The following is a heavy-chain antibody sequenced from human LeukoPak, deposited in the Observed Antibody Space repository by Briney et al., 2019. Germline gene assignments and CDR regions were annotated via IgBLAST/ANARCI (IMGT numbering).Heavy chain of an antibody. CDR1: GYTFTGYY. D-gene: IGHD3-22*01. J-gene: IGHJ5*02. V-gene: IGHV1-2*02. Sequence: ASVKVSCKASGYTFTGYYLHWLRQAPGQGLEWMGWINPKSGGINYAQKFQGRVTMTRDTSISTAYMELSRLRSDDTAVYYCARDVAWSGSSGDTRFDPWGQGTLVTVSS. CDR3: ARDVAWSGSSGDTRFDP. CDR2: INPKSGGI.